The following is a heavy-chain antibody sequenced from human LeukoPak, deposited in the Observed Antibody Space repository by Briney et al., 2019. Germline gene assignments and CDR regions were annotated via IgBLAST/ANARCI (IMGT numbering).Heavy chain of an antibody. V-gene: IGHV1-46*01. J-gene: IGHJ4*02. Sequence: ASVKVSCKASGYTFTSYYMHWVRQAPGQGLEWMGIINPSGGSTSYAQKFQGRVTMTRGMSTSTVYMELSSLRSEDTAVYYCARPTYTAYFDYWGQGTLVTVSS. CDR3: ARPTYTAYFDY. CDR1: GYTFTSYY. CDR2: INPSGGST. D-gene: IGHD1-1*01.